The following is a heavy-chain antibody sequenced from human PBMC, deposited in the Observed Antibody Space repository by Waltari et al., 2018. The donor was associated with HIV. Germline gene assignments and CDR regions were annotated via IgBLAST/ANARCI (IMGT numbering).Heavy chain of an antibody. J-gene: IGHJ4*02. D-gene: IGHD7-27*01. CDR1: GFTFSSIA. CDR3: ANPNAEDY. V-gene: IGHV3-23*01. CDR2: ISGSGGST. Sequence: EVQVLESGGGLVQPGGSLRLSCAASGFTFSSIAMSGVRQAPGKGREWVSAISGSGGSTYYADSVKGRFTISRDNSKNTLYLQMNSLRAEDTAVYYCANPNAEDYWGQGTLVTVSS.